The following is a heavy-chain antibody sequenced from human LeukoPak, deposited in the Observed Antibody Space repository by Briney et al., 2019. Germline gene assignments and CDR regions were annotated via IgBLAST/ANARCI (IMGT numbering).Heavy chain of an antibody. CDR1: GGSISSYY. Sequence: SETLSLTCTVSGGSISSYYWSWIRQPPGKGLEWIGYIYYSGSTNYNPSRKSRVTISVDTSKNQFSLKLSSVTAADTAVYYCARLKWLRINWFDPWGQGTLVTVSS. J-gene: IGHJ5*02. D-gene: IGHD5-12*01. CDR3: ARLKWLRINWFDP. CDR2: IYYSGST. V-gene: IGHV4-59*08.